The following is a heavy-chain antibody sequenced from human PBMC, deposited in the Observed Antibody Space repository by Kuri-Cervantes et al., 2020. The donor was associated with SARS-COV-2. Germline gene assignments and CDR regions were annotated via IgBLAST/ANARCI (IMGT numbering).Heavy chain of an antibody. CDR1: GGSISSGDYY. V-gene: IGHV4-30-4*08. CDR3: ARPTIFGVSPDAFDI. J-gene: IGHJ3*02. Sequence: LRLSCTVSGGSISSGDYYWSWIRQPPGKGLEWIGYIYYSGSTYYNPSLKSRVTISVDTSKNQFSLKLSSVTAADTAVYYCARPTIFGVSPDAFDIWGQGTMVTVSS. D-gene: IGHD3-3*01. CDR2: IYYSGST.